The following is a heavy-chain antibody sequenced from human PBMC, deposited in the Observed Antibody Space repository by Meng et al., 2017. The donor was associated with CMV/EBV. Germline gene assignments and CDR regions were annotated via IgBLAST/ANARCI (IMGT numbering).Heavy chain of an antibody. J-gene: IGHJ3*02. CDR1: GFTFSSYW. Sequence: GESLKISCAASGFTFSSYWIHWVRQAPGKGLVWVSRINSDGSSTSYADSVKGRFTISRDNAKNTLYLQMNSLRVEDTAVYYCARDKVGSGSYYFDAFDIWGQGTMVTVSS. D-gene: IGHD3-10*01. V-gene: IGHV3-74*01. CDR2: INSDGSST. CDR3: ARDKVGSGSYYFDAFDI.